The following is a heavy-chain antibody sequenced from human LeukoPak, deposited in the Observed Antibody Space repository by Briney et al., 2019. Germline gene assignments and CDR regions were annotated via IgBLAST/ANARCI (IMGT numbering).Heavy chain of an antibody. CDR2: IRSKAYGGTT. CDR3: TRSSPLYSSGYDAFDI. V-gene: IGHV3-49*04. Sequence: GGSLRLSCTASGFTFGDYAMSWVRQAPGKGLEWLGFIRSKAYGGTTEYAASVKGRFTISRDDSKSIAYLQMNSLKTEDTAVYYCTRSSPLYSSGYDAFDIWGQGTMVTVSS. CDR1: GFTFGDYA. D-gene: IGHD6-19*01. J-gene: IGHJ3*02.